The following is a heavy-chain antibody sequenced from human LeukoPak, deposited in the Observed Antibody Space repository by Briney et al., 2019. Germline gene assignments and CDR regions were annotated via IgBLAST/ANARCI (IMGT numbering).Heavy chain of an antibody. CDR2: INPSGGST. J-gene: IGHJ6*03. CDR3: ARDSSSWPSFYYYMDV. Sequence: ASVKVSCKASGYTFTSYYMHWVRQAPGQGLEWMGIINPSGGSTSYAQKFQGRVTMTRNTSISTAYMELSSLRSEDTAVYYCARDSSSWPSFYYYMDVWGKGTTVTISS. D-gene: IGHD6-13*01. V-gene: IGHV1-46*01. CDR1: GYTFTSYY.